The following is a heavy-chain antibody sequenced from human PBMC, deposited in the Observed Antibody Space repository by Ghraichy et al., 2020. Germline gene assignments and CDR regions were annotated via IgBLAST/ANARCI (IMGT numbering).Heavy chain of an antibody. CDR3: AHLAAPVAY. V-gene: IGHV3-15*01. CDR2: IKSKADGGTT. J-gene: IGHJ4*02. D-gene: IGHD6-13*01. Sequence: GGSLRLSCAVSGFTFSNAWMSWVRQAPGKGLEWVGRIKSKADGGTTEYAALMKGRFTISRDDSKNTLYLQVNSLKTEDTAVYYCAHLAAPVAYWGQGTLVTVSS. CDR1: GFTFSNAW.